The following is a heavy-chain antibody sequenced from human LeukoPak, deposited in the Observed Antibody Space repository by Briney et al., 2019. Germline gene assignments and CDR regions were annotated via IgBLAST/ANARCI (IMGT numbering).Heavy chain of an antibody. CDR3: AKANGDYYYYYMDV. CDR2: ISTTALSK. V-gene: IGHV3-23*01. J-gene: IGHJ6*03. CDR1: GFTLSGYA. Sequence: QTGGSLRLSCAASGFTLSGYAMNWVRQAPGKGLEWVSYISTTALSKYYADSAKGRFTISRDNSKNTLYLQMNSLRAEDTAVYYCAKANGDYYYYYMDVWGKGTTVTVSS. D-gene: IGHD2-8*01.